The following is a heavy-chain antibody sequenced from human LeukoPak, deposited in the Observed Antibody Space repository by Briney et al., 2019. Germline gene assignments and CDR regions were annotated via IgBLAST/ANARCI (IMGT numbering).Heavy chain of an antibody. Sequence: QPGRSLRLSCAASGFTFSNYGMQWVRQTPDKGLEWVTVISYDGSNEYYRDSVKGRFTISRDNSKNTLYLQMSSLTAEDTAVYYCARGKGSAYSISSGGHHFDYWGPGTLVTVSS. D-gene: IGHD6-6*01. V-gene: IGHV3-33*01. CDR3: ARGKGSAYSISSGGHHFDY. CDR2: ISYDGSNE. CDR1: GFTFSNYG. J-gene: IGHJ4*02.